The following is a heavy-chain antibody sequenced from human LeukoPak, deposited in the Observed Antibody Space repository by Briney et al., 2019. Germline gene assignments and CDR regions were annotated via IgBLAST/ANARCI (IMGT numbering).Heavy chain of an antibody. J-gene: IGHJ4*02. D-gene: IGHD3-10*01. CDR2: ISYDGSNK. V-gene: IGHV3-30*18. CDR1: GFTFSSYG. CDR3: AKDSQFYRGVRGVIPDY. Sequence: PGGSLRLSCAASGFTFSSYGMHWVRRAPGKGLEWVAVISYDGSNKYYADSVKGRFTISRDNSKNTLYLQMNSLRAEDTAVYYCAKDSQFYRGVRGVIPDYWGQGTLVTVSS.